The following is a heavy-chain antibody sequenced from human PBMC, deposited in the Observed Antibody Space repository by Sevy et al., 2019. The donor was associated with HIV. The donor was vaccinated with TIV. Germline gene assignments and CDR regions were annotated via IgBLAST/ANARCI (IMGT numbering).Heavy chain of an antibody. Sequence: ASVKVSCKVSGYTLTELSMHWVRQAPGKGLEWMGGFDPEDGETIYAQKFQGRVTMTEDTSTDTAYMELSSLRSEDTAVYYCATLSGSDDTRTDAFDIWGQGTMVTVSS. D-gene: IGHD1-26*01. CDR1: GYTLTELS. CDR2: FDPEDGET. CDR3: ATLSGSDDTRTDAFDI. V-gene: IGHV1-24*01. J-gene: IGHJ3*02.